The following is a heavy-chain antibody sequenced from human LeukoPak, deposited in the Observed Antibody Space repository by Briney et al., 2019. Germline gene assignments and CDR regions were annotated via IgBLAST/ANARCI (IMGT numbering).Heavy chain of an antibody. CDR3: ARVLGQTYYYDSSGSPWGFDY. CDR1: GFTFSSYS. Sequence: GGSLRLSCAASGFTFSSYSMNWVRQAPGKGLEWVSSISSSSSYIYYADSVKGRFTISRDNAKNSLYLQMNSLRAEDTAVYYCARVLGQTYYYDSSGSPWGFDYWRQGTLVTVSS. J-gene: IGHJ4*02. CDR2: ISSSSSYI. V-gene: IGHV3-21*01. D-gene: IGHD3-22*01.